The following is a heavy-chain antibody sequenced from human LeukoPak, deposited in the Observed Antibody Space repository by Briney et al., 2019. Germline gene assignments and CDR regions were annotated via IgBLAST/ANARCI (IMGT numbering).Heavy chain of an antibody. J-gene: IGHJ4*02. Sequence: KPSETLSLTCTVSGGSISSYYWSWIRQPPGKGLEWIGYIYYSGSTNYNPSLKSRVTISVDTSKNQFSLKLSSVTAADTAVYYCARVDRGTTRYWGQGTLVIVSS. D-gene: IGHD3-10*01. CDR3: ARVDRGTTRY. V-gene: IGHV4-59*08. CDR1: GGSISSYY. CDR2: IYYSGST.